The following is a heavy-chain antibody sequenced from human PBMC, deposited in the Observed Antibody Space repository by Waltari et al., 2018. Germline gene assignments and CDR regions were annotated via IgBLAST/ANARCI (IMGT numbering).Heavy chain of an antibody. CDR3: ATSMAVAGKGRGWFDS. CDR2: IYTGGST. J-gene: IGHJ5*01. CDR1: GFTVRTY. Sequence: EVQLVESGGGLIQPGGSLSLSCAASGFTVRTYMSWVRQAPGKGREWVSVIYTGGSTAYADSVKGRFTISRDNSKNTLYLQMNSLRAEDTAVYYCATSMAVAGKGRGWFDSWGQGTLVTVSS. V-gene: IGHV3-53*01. D-gene: IGHD6-19*01.